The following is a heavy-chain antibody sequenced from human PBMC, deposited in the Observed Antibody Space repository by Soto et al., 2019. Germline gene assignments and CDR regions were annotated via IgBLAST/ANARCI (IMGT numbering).Heavy chain of an antibody. D-gene: IGHD2-21*02. Sequence: QIQVVQSGASVKEPGASVKASCMASGYSSSNYYTHWVRQAPGQGLEWMGIVNPNGASTNYAQRFQGIVSLTRDTSTNTDYLELSRLTSDDTAVYFCASVTTIWSNWGQGTRVTVSS. V-gene: IGHV1-46*01. CDR3: ASVTTIWSN. J-gene: IGHJ4*02. CDR2: VNPNGAST. CDR1: GYSSSNYY.